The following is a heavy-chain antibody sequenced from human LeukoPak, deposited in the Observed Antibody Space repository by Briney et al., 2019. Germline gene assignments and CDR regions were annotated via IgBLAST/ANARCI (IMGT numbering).Heavy chain of an antibody. CDR1: GGSISSSNW. CDR2: IYYSGST. CDR3: ARDREDCSGGSCYSEAFDI. D-gene: IGHD2-15*01. Sequence: PSETLSLTCAVSGGSISSSNWWSWIRQHPGKGLEWIGYIYYSGSTYYNPSLKSRVTISVDTSKNQFSLKLSSVTAADTAVYYCARDREDCSGGSCYSEAFDIWGQGTMVTVSS. J-gene: IGHJ3*02. V-gene: IGHV4-31*11.